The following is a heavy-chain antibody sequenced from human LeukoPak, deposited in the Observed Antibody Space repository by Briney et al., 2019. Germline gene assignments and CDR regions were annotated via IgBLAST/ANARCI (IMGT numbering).Heavy chain of an antibody. CDR2: ISSSGSTI. Sequence: GGSLRLSCAASGFTFSSYEMNWVRQAPGKGLERVSYISSSGSTIYYADSVKGRFTISRDNAKNSLYLQMNSLRAEDTAVYYCASVGSTSYQFDYWGQGTLVTVSS. V-gene: IGHV3-48*03. CDR3: ASVGSTSYQFDY. J-gene: IGHJ4*02. D-gene: IGHD2-2*01. CDR1: GFTFSSYE.